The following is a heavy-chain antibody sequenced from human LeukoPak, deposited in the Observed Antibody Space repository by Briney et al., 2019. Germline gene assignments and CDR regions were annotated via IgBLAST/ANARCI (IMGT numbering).Heavy chain of an antibody. D-gene: IGHD2-2*01. CDR3: ARTEAFCSDTSCSNWFDP. V-gene: IGHV4-4*02. J-gene: IGHJ5*02. Sequence: PSGTLSLTCAVSGGSVSRSNWWNWVPQPPGKGLEWIGEIHHSGSTNYNPSLKSRVTMSVDKSKNQFSLKLSSVTAADTAVYYCARTEAFCSDTSCSNWFDPWGQGTLVTVSS. CDR1: GGSVSRSNW. CDR2: IHHSGST.